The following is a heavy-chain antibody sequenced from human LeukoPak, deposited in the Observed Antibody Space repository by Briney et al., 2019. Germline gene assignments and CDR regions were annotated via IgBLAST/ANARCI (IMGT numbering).Heavy chain of an antibody. V-gene: IGHV1-69*01. J-gene: IGHJ5*02. CDR1: GGTFSSYA. D-gene: IGHD3-10*01. CDR2: IIPIFGTA. CDR3: AREVEVNYYGSGSYLLGWFDP. Sequence: SVKVSCKASGGTFSSYAISWVRQAPGQGLEWMGGIIPIFGTANYAQKFQGRVTITADESTSTAYMELSRLRSDDTAVYYCAREVEVNYYGSGSYLLGWFDPWGQGTLVTVSS.